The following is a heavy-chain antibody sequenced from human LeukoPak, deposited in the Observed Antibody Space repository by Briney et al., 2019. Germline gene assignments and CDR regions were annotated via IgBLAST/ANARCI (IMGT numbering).Heavy chain of an antibody. J-gene: IGHJ4*02. CDR3: ASGGDWENFDY. CDR2: IIPIFGTA. D-gene: IGHD2-21*02. Sequence: SVKVSCKASGGTFSSYAISWVRQAPGQGLEWMGRIIPIFGTANYAQKLQGRVTITADKSTSTAYMELSSLRSEDTAVYYCASGGDWENFDYWGQGTLVTVSS. V-gene: IGHV1-69*06. CDR1: GGTFSSYA.